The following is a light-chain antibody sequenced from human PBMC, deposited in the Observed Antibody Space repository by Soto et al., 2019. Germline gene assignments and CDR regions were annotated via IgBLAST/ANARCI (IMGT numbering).Light chain of an antibody. Sequence: QSALTQPASVSGSPGQSITISCTGTRSDVGGYNYVSWYQQHPGKAPKLMIYDVSNRPSGVSNRFSGSKSGNTASLTISGLQAEDEADYYCSSYTSRSTLVFGGGTKVTVL. V-gene: IGLV2-14*01. CDR2: DVS. CDR1: RSDVGGYNY. J-gene: IGLJ2*01. CDR3: SSYTSRSTLV.